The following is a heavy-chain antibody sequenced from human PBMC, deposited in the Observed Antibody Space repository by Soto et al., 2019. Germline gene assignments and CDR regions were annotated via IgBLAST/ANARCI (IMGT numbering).Heavy chain of an antibody. CDR3: ARAGPKDYYYFGMDV. V-gene: IGHV1-18*01. J-gene: IGHJ6*02. CDR1: GYTFTIYG. CDR2: ISTYNDNT. Sequence: ASVKVSCKASGYTFTIYGISWVLQAPGQGLEWMGWISTYNDNTNHAQKLQGRVTMTTDASTNTAYMEVRSLRSDDTAVYFCARAGPKDYYYFGMDVWGQGTTVTVS.